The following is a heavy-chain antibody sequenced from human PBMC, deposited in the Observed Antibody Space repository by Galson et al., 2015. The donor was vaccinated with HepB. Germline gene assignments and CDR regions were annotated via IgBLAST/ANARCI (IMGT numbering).Heavy chain of an antibody. Sequence: SVKVSCKASGYTFTSYYMHWVRQAPGQGLEWMGIINPSGGSTSYAQKFQGRVTMTRDTSMSTVYMELSSLRSEDTAVYYCALLNHFYDSSGYPDYWGQGTLVTVSS. V-gene: IGHV1-46*01. CDR1: GYTFTSYY. CDR3: ALLNHFYDSSGYPDY. CDR2: INPSGGST. J-gene: IGHJ4*02. D-gene: IGHD3-22*01.